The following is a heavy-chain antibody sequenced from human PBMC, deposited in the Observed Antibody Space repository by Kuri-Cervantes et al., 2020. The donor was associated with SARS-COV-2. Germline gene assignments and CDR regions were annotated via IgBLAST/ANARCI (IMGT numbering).Heavy chain of an antibody. V-gene: IGHV4-34*01. D-gene: IGHD2-2*01. CDR2: INHSGST. J-gene: IGHJ5*02. CDR3: ARGGACSSTSCYYWFDP. CDR1: GGSFSGYY. Sequence: SETLSLTCAVYGGSFSGYYWSWIRQPPGKGLEWIGEINHSGSTNYNPSLKSRVTISVDTSKNQFSLKLNSVTAADTAVYYCARGGACSSTSCYYWFDPWGQGTLVTVSS.